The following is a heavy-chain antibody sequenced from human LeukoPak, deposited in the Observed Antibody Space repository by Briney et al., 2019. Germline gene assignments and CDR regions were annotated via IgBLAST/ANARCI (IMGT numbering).Heavy chain of an antibody. J-gene: IGHJ2*01. Sequence: GGYLRLSCAASGFTFDDYGMSWVRQAPGKGLEWVSGINWHGGSTGYADSVKGRFTISRDNAKNSLYLQMNSLRAEDTALYYCARGRNYDSSGYYFSGYFDLWGRGTLVTVSS. CDR2: INWHGGST. V-gene: IGHV3-20*04. CDR1: GFTFDDYG. D-gene: IGHD3-22*01. CDR3: ARGRNYDSSGYYFSGYFDL.